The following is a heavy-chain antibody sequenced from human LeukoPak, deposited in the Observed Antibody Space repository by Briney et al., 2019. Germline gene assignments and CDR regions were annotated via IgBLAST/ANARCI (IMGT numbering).Heavy chain of an antibody. J-gene: IGHJ4*02. D-gene: IGHD3-22*01. CDR1: GGSISSGGYY. V-gene: IGHV4-61*08. CDR3: SWLTTYYHDSSGYRLFDY. CDR2: IYYSGST. Sequence: SQTLSLTCTVSGGSISSGGYYWSWIRQPPGKGLEWIGYIYYSGSTNYNPSLKSRVTISVDTSKNQFSLKLISVTAADTAVYFLSWLTTYYHDSSGYRLFDYWGQGTLVTVSS.